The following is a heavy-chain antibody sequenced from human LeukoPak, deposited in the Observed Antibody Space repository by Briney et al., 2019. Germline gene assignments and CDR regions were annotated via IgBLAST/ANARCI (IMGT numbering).Heavy chain of an antibody. CDR1: GFTFNNYA. CDR2: ISGSGGST. V-gene: IGHV3-23*01. D-gene: IGHD3-10*01. CDR3: AKDSVPYYYGSGSYPDY. Sequence: GGSLRLSCAASGFTFNNYAMSWVRQAPGKGLEWVSGISGSGGSTYYADSVKGRFTISRDDSKNTLYLQMNSLTAEDTAVYYCAKDSVPYYYGSGSYPDYWGQGTLVTVSS. J-gene: IGHJ4*02.